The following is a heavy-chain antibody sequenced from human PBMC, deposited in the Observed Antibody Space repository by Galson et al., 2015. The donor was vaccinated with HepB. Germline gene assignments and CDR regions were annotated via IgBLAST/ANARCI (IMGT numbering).Heavy chain of an antibody. CDR1: GFTFSSYA. Sequence: SLRLSCAASGFTFSSYAMHWVRQAPGKGLEWVAVISYDGSNKYYADSVKGRFTISRDNSKNTLYLQMNSLRAKDTAVYYCAREADSSSWSNDYWGQGTLVTVSS. V-gene: IGHV3-30-3*01. D-gene: IGHD6-13*01. CDR2: ISYDGSNK. CDR3: AREADSSSWSNDY. J-gene: IGHJ4*02.